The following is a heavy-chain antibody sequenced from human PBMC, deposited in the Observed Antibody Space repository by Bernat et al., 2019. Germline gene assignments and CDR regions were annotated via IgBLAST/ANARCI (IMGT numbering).Heavy chain of an antibody. D-gene: IGHD4-23*01. Sequence: VQLVESGGGVVQPGSSLRLSCAASGFTFSSYAMHWVRQAPGKGLEWVALIGYDVSSKYYSDSVKGRFTISRDNSKNTLYLEMNSLRGEDAAVYYCARDPTAVANLLSYYLDYWGQGTPVTVSS. V-gene: IGHV3-30-3*01. J-gene: IGHJ4*02. CDR3: ARDPTAVANLLSYYLDY. CDR1: GFTFSSYA. CDR2: IGYDVSSK.